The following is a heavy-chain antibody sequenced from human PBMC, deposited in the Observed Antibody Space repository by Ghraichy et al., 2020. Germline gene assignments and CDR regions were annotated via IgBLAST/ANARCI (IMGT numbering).Heavy chain of an antibody. Sequence: GGSLRLSCAASEFTFSNFWMSWFRQSPGKGLEWVAIIKQDGSEKYYVDSVKGRFTISRDNARKSLYLQMNSLRVEDTAVYFCAGGTDWLCHYWGQGTLVTVSS. CDR3: AGGTDWLCHY. V-gene: IGHV3-7*01. D-gene: IGHD3-9*01. CDR1: EFTFSNFW. CDR2: IKQDGSEK. J-gene: IGHJ4*02.